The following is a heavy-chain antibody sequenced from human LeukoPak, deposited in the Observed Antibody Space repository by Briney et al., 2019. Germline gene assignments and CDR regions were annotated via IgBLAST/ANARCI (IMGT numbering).Heavy chain of an antibody. CDR3: AAATGATAGSYAFDI. V-gene: IGHV1-58*01. Sequence: SVKVSCKASGFTFSNSAVQWVRQARGQRPEWIGWIVAGSGNANYAQKFQERVTISRDMSTSTVHMELSSLRFEDTAFYYCAAATGATAGSYAFDIWGQGTMVTVSS. J-gene: IGHJ3*02. D-gene: IGHD1-26*01. CDR1: GFTFSNSA. CDR2: IVAGSGNA.